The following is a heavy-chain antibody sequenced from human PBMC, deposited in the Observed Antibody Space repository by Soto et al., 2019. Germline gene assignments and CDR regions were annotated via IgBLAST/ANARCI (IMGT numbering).Heavy chain of an antibody. CDR2: TYFRSKWYN. CDR1: VDSVSSSTAS. D-gene: IGHD5-12*01. CDR3: AKGDNLGPKTGYAFDP. J-gene: IGHJ5*02. Sequence: SQTLSLTCAISVDSVSSSTASWNWIRQSPSRGLEWLGRTYFRSKWYNDYAVSVKSRIIINPDTSNNQFSLQLNSVTPEDTAVYCCAKGDNLGPKTGYAFDPWGQGIMVTVS. V-gene: IGHV6-1*01.